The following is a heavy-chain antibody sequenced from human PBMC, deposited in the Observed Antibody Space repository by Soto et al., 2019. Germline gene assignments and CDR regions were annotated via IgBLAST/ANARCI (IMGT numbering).Heavy chain of an antibody. V-gene: IGHV1-2*02. Sequence: EASVKVSCKASGYTFTGYYMHWVRQAPGQGLEWMGWINPNSGGTNYAQKFQGRVTMTRGTSASTAYMELSSLRSEDTAVYYCVRRHVSATGIDWFDPWGQGTLVTVSS. D-gene: IGHD6-13*01. CDR2: INPNSGGT. J-gene: IGHJ5*02. CDR1: GYTFTGYY. CDR3: VRRHVSATGIDWFDP.